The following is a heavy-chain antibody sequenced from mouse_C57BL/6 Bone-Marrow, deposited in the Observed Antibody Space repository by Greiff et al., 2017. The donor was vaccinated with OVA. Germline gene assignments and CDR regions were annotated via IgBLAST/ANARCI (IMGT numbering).Heavy chain of an antibody. CDR3: VTGDDYGY. CDR2: IRSKSNNYAT. J-gene: IGHJ2*01. D-gene: IGHD2-4*01. V-gene: IGHV10-1*01. CDR1: GFSFNTYA. Sequence: EVKVEESGGGLVQPKGSLKLSCAASGFSFNTYAMNWVRQAPGTGLEWVARIRSKSNNYATYYADSVKDRFTISRDDSESMLYLQMNNLKTEDTAMYYCVTGDDYGYWGQGTTLTVSS.